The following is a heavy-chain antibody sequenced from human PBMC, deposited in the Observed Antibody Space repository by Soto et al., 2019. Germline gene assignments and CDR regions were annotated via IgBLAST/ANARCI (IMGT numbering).Heavy chain of an antibody. Sequence: SETLSLTCAVSGYSISSGYYWGWIRQPPGKGLEWIGSIYHSGSTYYNPSLKSRVTIPLATTKTQFSLTLSSLTAADTVGYYCARDWGVLAAMHHYNYYDGMDVWGQGSSVT. CDR3: ARDWGVLAAMHHYNYYDGMDV. CDR1: GYSISSGYY. J-gene: IGHJ6*02. D-gene: IGHD2-2*01. V-gene: IGHV4-38-2*02. CDR2: IYHSGST.